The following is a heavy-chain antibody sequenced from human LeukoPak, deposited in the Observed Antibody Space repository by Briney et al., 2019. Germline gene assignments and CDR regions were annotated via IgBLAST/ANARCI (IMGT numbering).Heavy chain of an antibody. Sequence: ASVKVSCKASGYTLTSYYMHWVRQAPGQGLEWMGIINPSGGSTSYAQKFQGRVTMTRDTSTSTVYMELSSLRSEDTAIYYCAREGRGVPGAIAAVKGFDYWGQGTLVTVSS. V-gene: IGHV1-46*01. CDR3: AREGRGVPGAIAAVKGFDY. CDR1: GYTLTSYY. CDR2: INPSGGST. D-gene: IGHD6-13*01. J-gene: IGHJ4*02.